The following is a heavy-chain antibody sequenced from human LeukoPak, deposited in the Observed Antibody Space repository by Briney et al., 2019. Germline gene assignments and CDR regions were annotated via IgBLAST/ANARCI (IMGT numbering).Heavy chain of an antibody. Sequence: SETLSLTCGVYGGSFSGYYWSWIRQPPGKGLEWIGEINHSGGTNYNPSLKSRVTISVDTSKNQFSVNLSSVTAADTAVYYCARRYSSGWFWNYWGQGTLVTVSS. J-gene: IGHJ4*02. CDR1: GGSFSGYY. CDR3: ARRYSSGWFWNY. D-gene: IGHD6-19*01. V-gene: IGHV4-34*01. CDR2: INHSGGT.